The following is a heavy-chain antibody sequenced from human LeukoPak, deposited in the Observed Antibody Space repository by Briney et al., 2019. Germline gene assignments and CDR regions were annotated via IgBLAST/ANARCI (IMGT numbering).Heavy chain of an antibody. CDR2: ISGYNGKT. V-gene: IGHV1-18*04. CDR3: ARVRLYRYTDTSAYWDY. Sequence: GASVKVSCKASGYTFSTYAISWVRQAPGQGPEWVGSISGYNGKTDYAQMVQGRVTMTRDTGTSTAFMELRSLRSDDTAVYYCARVRLYRYTDTSAYWDYWGQGTQVTVPS. D-gene: IGHD3-16*02. CDR1: GYTFSTYA. J-gene: IGHJ4*02.